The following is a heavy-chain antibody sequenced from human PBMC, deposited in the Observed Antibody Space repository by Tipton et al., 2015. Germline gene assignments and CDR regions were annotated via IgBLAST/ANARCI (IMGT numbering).Heavy chain of an antibody. D-gene: IGHD6-13*01. CDR1: RGSVSSGAYY. CDR2: MYYSGAT. V-gene: IGHV4-61*03. J-gene: IGHJ6*01. CDR3: ARGVQGFAGPYYGLDV. Sequence: TLSLTCTVSRGSVSSGAYYWSWIRQSPGKGLEWIGHMYYSGATNYNPSLTSRVTISLDTSKSRLSMNLRSVTAADTAVYYCARGVQGFAGPYYGLDVWGQGTPVTVSS.